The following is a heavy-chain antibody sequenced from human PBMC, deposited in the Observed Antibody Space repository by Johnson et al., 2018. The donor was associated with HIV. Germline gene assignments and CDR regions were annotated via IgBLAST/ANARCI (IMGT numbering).Heavy chain of an antibody. CDR2: ISYDGSNK. J-gene: IGHJ3*02. CDR3: AREESGVNAFDI. Sequence: QVQLVESGGGLVQPGGSLRLSCAASGFTFSSYGMHWVRQAPGKGLEWVAVISYDGSNKYYADSVKGRFTISRDNSKNTLYLQMNSLRAEDTAVYYCAREESGVNAFDIWGQGTMVTVSS. V-gene: IGHV3-30*19. CDR1: GFTFSSYG. D-gene: IGHD5-12*01.